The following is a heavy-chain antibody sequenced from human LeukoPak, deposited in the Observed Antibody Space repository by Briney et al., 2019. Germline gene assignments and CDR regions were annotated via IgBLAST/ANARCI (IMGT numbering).Heavy chain of an antibody. V-gene: IGHV4-59*08. CDR1: GGSISSYY. J-gene: IGHJ4*02. CDR2: IYYSGST. D-gene: IGHD1-14*01. CDR3: ARVDRGEGRGDY. Sequence: SETLSLTCTVSGGSISSYYWSWIRQPPGKGLEWIGYIYYSGSTYYNPSLKSRVTISVDTSKNQFSLKLSSVTAADTAVYYCARVDRGEGRGDYWGQGTLVTDSS.